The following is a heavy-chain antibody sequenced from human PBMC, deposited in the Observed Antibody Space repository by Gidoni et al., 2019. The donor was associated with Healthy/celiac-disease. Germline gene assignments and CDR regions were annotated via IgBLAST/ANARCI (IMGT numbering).Heavy chain of an antibody. CDR1: GFTLSSYA. Sequence: EVQLLESGGGLVQPGGSLRLHCAASGFTLSSYAMSWVRQAQGKGLVWVSAIIGSCGGTSNADSVKGRFTTSRANSKNTLYLQMNSLRAYDTAVYYCAKEHQFLEWLLSSFDYWGQGTLVTVSS. J-gene: IGHJ4*02. D-gene: IGHD3-3*01. CDR3: AKEHQFLEWLLSSFDY. V-gene: IGHV3-23*01. CDR2: IIGSCGGT.